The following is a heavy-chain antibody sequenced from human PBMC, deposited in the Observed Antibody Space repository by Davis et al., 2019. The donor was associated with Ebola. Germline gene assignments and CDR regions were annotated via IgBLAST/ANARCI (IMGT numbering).Heavy chain of an antibody. CDR3: AKDMSGETLDY. J-gene: IGHJ4*02. D-gene: IGHD2-21*01. V-gene: IGHV3-30*18. CDR1: GFTFSSYG. Sequence: GESLKISCAASGFTFSSYGMHWVRQAPGKGLEWVAVISYDGSNKYYADSVKGRFTISRDNSKNTLYLQMNSLRAEDTAVYYCAKDMSGETLDYWGQGTLVTVSS. CDR2: ISYDGSNK.